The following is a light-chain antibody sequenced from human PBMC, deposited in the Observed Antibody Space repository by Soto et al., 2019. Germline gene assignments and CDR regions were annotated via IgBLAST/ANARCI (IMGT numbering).Light chain of an antibody. Sequence: IQMTESPSTLSASVVDRFTITFRASQTISNWLAWYQQKPGKAPKLLIYKASTLESGVPSRFSGSGSGTEFTLTISSLQPEDFATYYCQQYNSYSQTFGQGTKVDIK. CDR1: QTISNW. V-gene: IGKV1-5*03. CDR3: QQYNSYSQT. CDR2: KAS. J-gene: IGKJ1*01.